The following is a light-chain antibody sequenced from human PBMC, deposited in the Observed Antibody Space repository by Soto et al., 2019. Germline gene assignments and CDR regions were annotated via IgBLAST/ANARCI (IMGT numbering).Light chain of an antibody. CDR1: NSGVGGYDY. V-gene: IGLV2-11*01. Sequence: QSAPTQPRSVCGSPEQSVTISCTGTNSGVGGYDYVSWFQQSPGKAPKLIIHDVRERPSGVPDRFSGSRSGNTASLTISGLHPEDEADYYCCSYAGTYTFVVFGGGTTVTVL. CDR2: DVR. CDR3: CSYAGTYTFVV. J-gene: IGLJ2*01.